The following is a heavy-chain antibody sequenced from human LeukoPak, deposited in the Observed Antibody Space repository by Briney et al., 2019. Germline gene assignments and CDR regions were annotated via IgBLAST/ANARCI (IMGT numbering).Heavy chain of an antibody. Sequence: PSETLSLTCTVSGDSISSGGYYWSWIRQHPGKGLEWIGCIYYTGTTYYNTSLQSRVTISVDTSKNQISLKLSSVTAADTAVYYCARLHEGYCSSTSCYGMDYWGQGTLVTVSS. J-gene: IGHJ4*02. D-gene: IGHD2-2*01. V-gene: IGHV4-31*03. CDR3: ARLHEGYCSSTSCYGMDY. CDR2: IYYTGTT. CDR1: GDSISSGGYY.